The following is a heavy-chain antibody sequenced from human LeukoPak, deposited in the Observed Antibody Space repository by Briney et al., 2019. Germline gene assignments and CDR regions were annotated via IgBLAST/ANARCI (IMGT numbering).Heavy chain of an antibody. J-gene: IGHJ6*03. Sequence: SVKVSCKASGGTFSSYAISWVRQAPGQGLEWMGGIIPIFGTANYAQKFQGRVTITTDESTSTAYMELSSLRSEDTAVYYCARVRDDFWSGYSGMGSYYMDVWGKGTTVTVSS. D-gene: IGHD3-3*01. CDR1: GGTFSSYA. CDR2: IIPIFGTA. V-gene: IGHV1-69*05. CDR3: ARVRDDFWSGYSGMGSYYMDV.